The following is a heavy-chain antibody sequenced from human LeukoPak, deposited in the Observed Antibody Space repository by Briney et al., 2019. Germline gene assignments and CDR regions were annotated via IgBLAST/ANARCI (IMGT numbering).Heavy chain of an antibody. V-gene: IGHV3-7*01. CDR1: GFTFSSYW. J-gene: IGHJ4*02. CDR3: ASATYSYTPGY. Sequence: GGSLRLSCAASGFTFSSYWMSWVRQAPGKGLEWVANIKQDGSEKYYVDSVKGRFTISRDNAKNSLYLQMNSLRDEDTAVYYCASATYSYTPGYWGQGTLVTVSS. CDR2: IKQDGSEK. D-gene: IGHD5-18*01.